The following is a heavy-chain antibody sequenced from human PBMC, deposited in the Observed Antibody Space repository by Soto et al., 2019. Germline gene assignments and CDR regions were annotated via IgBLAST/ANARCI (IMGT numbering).Heavy chain of an antibody. CDR1: GFTFSSYS. D-gene: IGHD6-13*01. Sequence: GGSLRLSCAASGFTFSSYSMNWVRQAPGKGLEWVSSISSSSSYIYYADSVKGRFTISRDNAKNSLYLQMNSLRAEDTAGYYCARAIATVTNAFDIWGRGTMVTVSS. CDR3: ARAIATVTNAFDI. V-gene: IGHV3-21*01. J-gene: IGHJ3*02. CDR2: ISSSSSYI.